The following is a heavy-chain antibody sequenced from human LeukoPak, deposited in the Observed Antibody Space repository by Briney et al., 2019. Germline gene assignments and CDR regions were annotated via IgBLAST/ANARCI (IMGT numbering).Heavy chain of an antibody. V-gene: IGHV3-74*01. Sequence: GGSLRLSCAASGFTFSSYWMHWVRQAPGKGLVWVSRINTDGSSTSYADSVKGRFTISRDNAKNTLYLQMNSLRAEDTALYHCARDGSGSYNDYWGQGTLVTVSS. CDR2: INTDGSST. CDR3: ARDGSGSYNDY. D-gene: IGHD3-10*01. J-gene: IGHJ4*02. CDR1: GFTFSSYW.